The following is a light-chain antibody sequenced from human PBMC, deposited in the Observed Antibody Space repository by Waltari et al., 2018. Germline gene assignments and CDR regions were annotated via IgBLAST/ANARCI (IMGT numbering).Light chain of an antibody. V-gene: IGKV3-11*01. Sequence: EIVFTQSPAILSFSPGESATLSCRASQSVGTYLAWDQQRPGQSPRLLIYDASYRTNGIPARFSGSGSETDVTLTISSLQPEDFAVYYCQQRRNWPLTFGGGTRVQI. CDR2: DAS. CDR3: QQRRNWPLT. J-gene: IGKJ4*01. CDR1: QSVGTY.